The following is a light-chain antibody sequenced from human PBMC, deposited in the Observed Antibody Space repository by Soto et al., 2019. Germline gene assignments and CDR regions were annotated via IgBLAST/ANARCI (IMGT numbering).Light chain of an antibody. CDR3: SSYTSSSTQVV. V-gene: IGLV2-14*01. J-gene: IGLJ2*01. CDR2: EVS. Sequence: QSVLTQSASVSGSPGQSITISCTGTSSDVGGYNYVSWYQQHPGKAPKLMIYEVSNRPSGVSNRFSGSKSGNTASLTISGLHAEDEADYYCSSYTSSSTQVVFGGGTQLTVL. CDR1: SSDVGGYNY.